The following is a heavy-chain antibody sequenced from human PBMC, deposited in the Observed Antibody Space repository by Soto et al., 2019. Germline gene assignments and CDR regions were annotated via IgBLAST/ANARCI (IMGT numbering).Heavy chain of an antibody. CDR2: MNPNSGNT. V-gene: IGHV1-8*01. J-gene: IGHJ6*03. Sequence: ASVKVSCKASGYTFTSYDINWVRQATGQGLEWMGWMNPNSGNTGYAQKFQGRVTMTRNTSISTAYMELSSLRSEDTAVYYCARGFVGIAAPYLMDVWGKGTTVTVSS. D-gene: IGHD6-13*01. CDR1: GYTFTSYD. CDR3: ARGFVGIAAPYLMDV.